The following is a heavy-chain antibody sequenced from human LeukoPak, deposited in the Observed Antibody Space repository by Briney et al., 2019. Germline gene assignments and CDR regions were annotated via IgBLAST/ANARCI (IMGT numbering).Heavy chain of an antibody. J-gene: IGHJ4*02. CDR2: MSPNSGDT. CDR1: GYTFTNLD. D-gene: IGHD6-6*01. CDR3: ARGQTSSSSADY. Sequence: ASVKVSCKTSGYTFTNLDINWLRQAPGQGLEWMGWMSPNSGDTGYAQKFQGRVSMTRDIFKSTAYMELSSLRSEDTAVYYCARGQTSSSSADYWGQGTLVTVSS. V-gene: IGHV1-8*01.